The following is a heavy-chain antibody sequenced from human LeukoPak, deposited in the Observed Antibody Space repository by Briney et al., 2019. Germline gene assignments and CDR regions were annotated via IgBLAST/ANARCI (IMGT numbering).Heavy chain of an antibody. CDR1: GDSVSSNRAV. V-gene: IGHV6-1*01. CDR2: TYYRSKWYN. Sequence: SQTLSLTCAISGDSVSSNRAVWNWIRQSPSRGLEWLGRTYYRSKWYNDYAVSLKSRITINPDTSKNQFPLQLNSVTPEDTAVYYCTRAVKGYNSNWLAFDCWGQGTLVTVSS. CDR3: TRAVKGYNSNWLAFDC. D-gene: IGHD6-13*01. J-gene: IGHJ4*02.